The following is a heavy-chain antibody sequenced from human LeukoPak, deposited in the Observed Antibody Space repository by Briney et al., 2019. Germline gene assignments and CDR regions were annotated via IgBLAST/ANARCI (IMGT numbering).Heavy chain of an antibody. CDR2: IYTSGIT. CDR1: GGSISSYY. J-gene: IGHJ6*03. Sequence: SETLSLTCTVSGGSISSYYWSWIRQPAGQGLEWIGRIYTSGITNYNPSLKSRVTMSVDTSKNQFSLKLSSVTAADTAVYYCARDKGYYFYMDVWAKGLRSPSP. V-gene: IGHV4-4*07. CDR3: ARDKGYYFYMDV.